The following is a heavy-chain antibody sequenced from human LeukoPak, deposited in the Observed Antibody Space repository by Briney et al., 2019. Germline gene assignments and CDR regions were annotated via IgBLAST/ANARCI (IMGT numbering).Heavy chain of an antibody. CDR1: GFTFSSHN. J-gene: IGHJ4*02. CDR2: ISTSSTIV. D-gene: IGHD3-16*02. V-gene: IGHV3-48*02. CDR3: ARDFFAFGGVIALLDY. Sequence: GGSLRLSCAASGFTFSSHNMNWVRQAPGKGLEWVSYISTSSTIVYYAESVKGRFTISRDNAKKSLYLQMNSLRDEDTAVYYCARDFFAFGGVIALLDYWGQGTLVTVSS.